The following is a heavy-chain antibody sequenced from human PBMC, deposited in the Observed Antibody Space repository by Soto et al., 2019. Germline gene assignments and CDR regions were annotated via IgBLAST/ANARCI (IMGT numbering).Heavy chain of an antibody. V-gene: IGHV3-23*01. CDR3: TRAASSWGFAFDL. Sequence: EVQLLESGGGLVQPGGSLRLSCAASGFTFSHYAMSWVRQAPGKGLQWVSTIFGSGAPTHYADSVKGRFGISRDNSNNMLFLEMNSLKDEDTVVYYCTRAASSWGFAFDLWGQGTRVAVSS. CDR1: GFTFSHYA. CDR2: IFGSGAPT. D-gene: IGHD3-16*01. J-gene: IGHJ3*01.